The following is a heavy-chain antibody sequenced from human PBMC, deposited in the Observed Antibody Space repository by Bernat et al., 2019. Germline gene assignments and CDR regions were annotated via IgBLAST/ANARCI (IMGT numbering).Heavy chain of an antibody. J-gene: IGHJ4*02. CDR2: IKQDGSEK. D-gene: IGHD4-23*01. CDR3: ARNPYPGCGNGGAGFEY. Sequence: EVQLVESGGGLVQPGGSLRLSCAASGFIFSAYWMTWVRQAPGKGLEWGANIKQDGSEKYYVDSVKGRFTISRDNANNSLYLQMNSLRAEDTAVYYCARNPYPGCGNGGAGFEYWGQGTLVTVSS. V-gene: IGHV3-7*03. CDR1: GFIFSAYW.